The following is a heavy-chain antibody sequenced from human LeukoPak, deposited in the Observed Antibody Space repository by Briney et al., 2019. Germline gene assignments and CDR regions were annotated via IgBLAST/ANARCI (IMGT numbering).Heavy chain of an antibody. CDR1: GGTLSSYA. V-gene: IGHV1-69*01. CDR3: ARGRDCSSTSCYPGIYYYYYYMDV. CDR2: IIPIFGTA. Sequence: SVKVSCKASGGTLSSYAISWVRQAPGQGLEWMGGIIPIFGTANYAQKFQGRVTITADESTSTAYMELSSLRSEDTAVYYCARGRDCSSTSCYPGIYYYYYYMDVWGKGTTVTVSS. D-gene: IGHD2-2*01. J-gene: IGHJ6*03.